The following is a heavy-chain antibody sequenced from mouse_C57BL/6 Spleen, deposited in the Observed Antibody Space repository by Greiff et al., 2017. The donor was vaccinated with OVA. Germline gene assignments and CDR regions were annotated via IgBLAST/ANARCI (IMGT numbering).Heavy chain of an antibody. V-gene: IGHV5-16*01. Sequence: EVKVEESEGGLVQPGSSMKLSCTASGFTFSDYYMAWVRQVPEKGLEWVANINYDGSSTYYLDSLKSRFIISRDNAKNILYLQMSSLKSEDTATYYCARREDGNWYFDVWGTGTTVTVSS. CDR1: GFTFSDYY. D-gene: IGHD2-1*01. CDR2: INYDGSST. J-gene: IGHJ1*03. CDR3: ARREDGNWYFDV.